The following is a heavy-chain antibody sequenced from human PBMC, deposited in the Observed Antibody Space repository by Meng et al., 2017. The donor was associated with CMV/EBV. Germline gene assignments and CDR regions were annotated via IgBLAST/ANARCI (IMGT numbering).Heavy chain of an antibody. CDR3: ARGTANWGLYFDY. CDR1: GGSISSSSYY. Sequence: SETLSLTCTVSGGSISSSSYYWGWPRQPPGKGLEWIGSIYYSGSTYYNPSLKSRVTITVDTSKNQFSLKLGSVTAADTAVYYCARGTANWGLYFDYWGQGTLVTVSS. J-gene: IGHJ4*02. V-gene: IGHV4-39*01. CDR2: IYYSGST. D-gene: IGHD7-27*01.